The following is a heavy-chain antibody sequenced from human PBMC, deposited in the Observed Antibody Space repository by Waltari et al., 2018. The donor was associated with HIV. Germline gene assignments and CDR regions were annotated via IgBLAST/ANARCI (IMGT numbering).Heavy chain of an antibody. J-gene: IGHJ6*02. CDR1: GFTFSSYG. D-gene: IGHD1-26*01. Sequence: QVQLVESGGGVVQPGGSLRLSCAASGFTFSSYGMHWVRQAPGKGLEWVAFIRYDGSNKYYADSVKGRFTISRDNSKNTLYLQMNSLRAEDTAVYYCAKDPRYGRGDYYGMDVWGQGTTVTVSS. CDR2: IRYDGSNK. CDR3: AKDPRYGRGDYYGMDV. V-gene: IGHV3-30*02.